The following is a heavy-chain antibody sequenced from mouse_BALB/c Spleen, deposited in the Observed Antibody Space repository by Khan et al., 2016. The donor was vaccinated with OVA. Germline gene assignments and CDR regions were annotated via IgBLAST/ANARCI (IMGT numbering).Heavy chain of an antibody. D-gene: IGHD2-4*01. J-gene: IGHJ1*01. V-gene: IGHV2-3*01. CDR3: ANLYYDYVHYWYFAV. CDR1: GFSLNSYG. Sequence: QVQLKESGPGLVAPSQSLSITCTVSGFSLNSYGVSWVRQPPGKGLEWLGVIWGDGNTNDHSARISRMRIRKDHSKSQDYLKMNSLHSDETATYYCANLYYDYVHYWYFAVWGPGTTVTVSS. CDR2: IWGDGNT.